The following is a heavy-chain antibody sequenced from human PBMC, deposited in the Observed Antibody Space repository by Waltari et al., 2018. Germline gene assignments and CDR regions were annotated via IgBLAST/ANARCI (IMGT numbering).Heavy chain of an antibody. D-gene: IGHD2-15*01. J-gene: IGHJ4*02. CDR1: GFIFSSYA. Sequence: EVQLVESGGDLVQPGGSLRLSCAASGFIFSSYAVHWVPQAPGKGLEYVSAISSDGGSTYYANSVKGRFTISRDNSKNMLYLQMGSLRSDDMGVYYCARGQSGTCYTPVDCWGQGTLVTVSS. CDR3: ARGQSGTCYTPVDC. CDR2: ISSDGGST. V-gene: IGHV3-64*01.